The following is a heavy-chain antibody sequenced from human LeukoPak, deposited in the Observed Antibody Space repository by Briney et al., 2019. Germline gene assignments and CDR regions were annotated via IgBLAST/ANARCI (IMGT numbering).Heavy chain of an antibody. D-gene: IGHD6-13*01. CDR1: GGSISSFF. V-gene: IGHV4-59*08. CDR3: ARGSIAAVWYWFDP. J-gene: IGHJ5*02. Sequence: SETLSLTCTVSGGSISSFFWSWIRQPPGKGLEWIGYIYYSGITKYNPSLKSRVTISVDTSENQSSLKLSSVAAADTAVYYCARGSIAAVWYWFDPWGQGTLVTVSS. CDR2: IYYSGIT.